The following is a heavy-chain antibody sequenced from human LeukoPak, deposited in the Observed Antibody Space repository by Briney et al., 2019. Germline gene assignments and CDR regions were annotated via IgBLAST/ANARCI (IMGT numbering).Heavy chain of an antibody. CDR2: INPNSGGT. J-gene: IGHJ4*02. CDR3: ARVFSYGDYGMGGYYFDY. D-gene: IGHD4-17*01. Sequence: ASVKVSCKASGYTFTGYYMHWVRQAPGQGLEWMGWINPNSGGTNYARKFQGRVTMTRDTSISTAYMELSRLRSDDTAVYYCARVFSYGDYGMGGYYFDYWGQGTLVTVSS. CDR1: GYTFTGYY. V-gene: IGHV1-2*02.